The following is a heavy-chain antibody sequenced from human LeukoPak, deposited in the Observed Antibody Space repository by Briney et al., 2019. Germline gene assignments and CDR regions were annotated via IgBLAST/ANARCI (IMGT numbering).Heavy chain of an antibody. Sequence: PGGSLRLSCAASGFTVSSYAMDWVRQAQGKGLEWVAVISYDGSNKYYADSVKGRFTISRDNSKNTLYLQMNSLRAEDTAVYYCARENSYYDFWSGYWFDYWGQGTLVTVSS. CDR1: GFTVSSYA. CDR2: ISYDGSNK. CDR3: ARENSYYDFWSGYWFDY. D-gene: IGHD3-3*01. J-gene: IGHJ4*02. V-gene: IGHV3-30-3*01.